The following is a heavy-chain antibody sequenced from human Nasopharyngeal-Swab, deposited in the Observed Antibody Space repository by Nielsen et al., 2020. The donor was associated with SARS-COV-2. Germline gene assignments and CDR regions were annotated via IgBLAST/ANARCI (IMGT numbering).Heavy chain of an antibody. D-gene: IGHD3-10*01. CDR2: IDWDDSK. Sequence: SGPTLVQPTQTLTLTCSVSGFSLSASGFCVNWIRQPPGRALEWLAVIDWDDSKSYNSSLRSRLAIYKDTFRDEVVLTVANMDPLDTGTYFCARSTYLHSSGRRGLDVWGQGTMVTVSS. J-gene: IGHJ6*02. CDR1: GFSLSASGFC. V-gene: IGHV2-70*01. CDR3: ARSTYLHSSGRRGLDV.